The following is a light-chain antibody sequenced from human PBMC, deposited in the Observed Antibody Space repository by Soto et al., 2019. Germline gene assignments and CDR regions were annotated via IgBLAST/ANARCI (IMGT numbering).Light chain of an antibody. Sequence: EIGLTQSPGTLSLSPGERATLSCRASQSISSSYLAWYQQKPGQAPRLLIYGASSRATGIPDRFSGSGSGTDFTLTISRLEPDDFAVYYCQHYSSSRLYTFGQGTRLEIK. CDR1: QSISSSY. J-gene: IGKJ2*01. CDR2: GAS. V-gene: IGKV3-20*01. CDR3: QHYSSSRLYT.